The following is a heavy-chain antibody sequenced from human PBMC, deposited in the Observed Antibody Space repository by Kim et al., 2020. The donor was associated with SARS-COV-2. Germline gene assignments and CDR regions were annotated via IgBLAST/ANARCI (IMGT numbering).Heavy chain of an antibody. CDR2: IYYSGST. CDR3: ARQVRIVVVTGGGWFDP. V-gene: IGHV4-59*08. Sequence: SETLSLTCTVSGGSISSYYWSWIRQPPGKGLEWIGYIYYSGSTNYNPSLKSRVTISVDTSKNQFSLKLSSVTAADTAVYYCARQVRIVVVTGGGWFDPWGQGTLVTVSS. J-gene: IGHJ5*02. CDR1: GGSISSYY. D-gene: IGHD2-21*02.